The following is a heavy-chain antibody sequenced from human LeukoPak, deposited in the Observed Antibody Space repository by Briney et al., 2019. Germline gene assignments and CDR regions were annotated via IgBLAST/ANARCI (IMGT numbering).Heavy chain of an antibody. D-gene: IGHD3-10*01. CDR2: IRYDGSKK. V-gene: IGHV3-30*02. Sequence: GGSLRLSCAASGFIFSSYGMHWVRQAPGKGLEWVAFIRYDGSKKYYADSVKGRFTISRDNSKNTLYLQMNSLRAEDTAVYYCAKSLYGSGSYYNWFDPWGQGTLVTVSS. CDR3: AKSLYGSGSYYNWFDP. J-gene: IGHJ5*02. CDR1: GFIFSSYG.